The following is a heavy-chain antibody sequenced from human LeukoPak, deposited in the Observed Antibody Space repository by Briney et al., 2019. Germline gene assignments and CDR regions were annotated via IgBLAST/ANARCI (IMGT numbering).Heavy chain of an antibody. Sequence: SETLSLTCAVYGGSFSDYWWTWIRQSPGKGLEWIGEVNHSGRTNYNPSLKSRVTISVDTSKNQFSLKLSSVTAADTAVYYCARDRVSGGDYSDYWGQGTLVTVSS. D-gene: IGHD5/OR15-5a*01. CDR3: ARDRVSGGDYSDY. J-gene: IGHJ4*02. V-gene: IGHV4-34*01. CDR1: GGSFSDYW. CDR2: VNHSGRT.